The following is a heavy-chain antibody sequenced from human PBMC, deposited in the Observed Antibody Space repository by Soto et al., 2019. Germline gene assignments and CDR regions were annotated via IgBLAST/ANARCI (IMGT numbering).Heavy chain of an antibody. V-gene: IGHV4-4*02. D-gene: IGHD3-3*01. CDR2: ISLGGTT. Sequence: QLQLQESGPGLVEPSGTLALACGVSGGSLSSGDWWSWVRQPPGKGLEWIGEISLGGTTSYNPSLKSRVSMSLDTSKNHFSLKVSSVNAADTSVYYCARGGDYTPGFDCWGQGTLVTVSS. CDR3: ARGGDYTPGFDC. CDR1: GGSLSSGDW. J-gene: IGHJ4*02.